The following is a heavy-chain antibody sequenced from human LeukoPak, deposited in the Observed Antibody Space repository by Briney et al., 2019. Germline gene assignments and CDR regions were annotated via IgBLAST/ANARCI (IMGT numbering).Heavy chain of an antibody. Sequence: ASVKVSCKASGYTFTSYDINWVRQATGQGLEWMGWMNPNSGNTGYAQKFQGRVTITRNTSISTAYMELSSLRSEDTAVYYCARVPGIAAPVDYWGQGTLVTVSS. J-gene: IGHJ4*02. CDR2: MNPNSGNT. V-gene: IGHV1-8*03. CDR1: GYTFTSYD. CDR3: ARVPGIAAPVDY. D-gene: IGHD6-13*01.